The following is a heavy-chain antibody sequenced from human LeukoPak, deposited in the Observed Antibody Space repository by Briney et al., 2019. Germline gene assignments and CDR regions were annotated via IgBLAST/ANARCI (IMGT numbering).Heavy chain of an antibody. J-gene: IGHJ4*02. D-gene: IGHD3-22*01. CDR2: ISYDGSNQ. CDR1: GFTLSGYA. V-gene: IGHV3-30*15. Sequence: GGSLRLSCAASGFTLSGYAMDWVRQAPGKGLEWLGVISYDGSNQYYADSVKGRFTISRDNSKDTLYLQMSSLRAEDTAVYYCARDSYENSFDYWGQGTLVTVSS. CDR3: ARDSYENSFDY.